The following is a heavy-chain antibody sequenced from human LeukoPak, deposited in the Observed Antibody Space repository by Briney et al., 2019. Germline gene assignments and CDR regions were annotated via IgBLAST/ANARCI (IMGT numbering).Heavy chain of an antibody. V-gene: IGHV1-69*01. CDR2: IIPIFGTA. Sequence: GSSVKVSCKASGGTFSSYAISWVRQAPGQGLEWMGGIIPIFGTANYAQKFQGRVTITADESTSTAYMELSSLRSEDTAVYYCARGWDGSGSYYSEPFDYWGQGTLVTVSS. CDR3: ARGWDGSGSYYSEPFDY. CDR1: GGTFSSYA. D-gene: IGHD3-10*01. J-gene: IGHJ4*02.